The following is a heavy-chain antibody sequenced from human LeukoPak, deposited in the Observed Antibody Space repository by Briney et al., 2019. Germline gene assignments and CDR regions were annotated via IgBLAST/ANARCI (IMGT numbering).Heavy chain of an antibody. CDR3: AKGHVGALWGYFDY. CDR1: GFTFSNYD. Sequence: GGSLRLSSAASGFTFSNYDMHWVRQAPGEGLEWVAVTSTDGSNKYYADSVKGRFTISRDNSKNTLYLQMDSLRAEDTAVYYCAKGHVGALWGYFDYWGQGTLVTVSS. V-gene: IGHV3-30*18. J-gene: IGHJ4*02. CDR2: TSTDGSNK. D-gene: IGHD1-26*01.